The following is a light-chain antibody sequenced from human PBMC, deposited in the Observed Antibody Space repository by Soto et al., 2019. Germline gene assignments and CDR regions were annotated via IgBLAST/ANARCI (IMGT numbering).Light chain of an antibody. CDR2: SAF. J-gene: IGKJ1*01. Sequence: EIVLTQSPGTLSLSPGERGTLSCRASQSVSSNYLAWYQQKPGQAPRLLIYSAFSMATGIPDRFSGSGSGTDFTLTISRLQPEDFAVYYCQYVGSSPWTFGQGTKVEIK. CDR1: QSVSSNY. V-gene: IGKV3-20*01. CDR3: QYVGSSPWT.